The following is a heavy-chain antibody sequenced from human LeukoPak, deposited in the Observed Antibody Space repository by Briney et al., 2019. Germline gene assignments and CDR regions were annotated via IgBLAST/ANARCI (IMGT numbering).Heavy chain of an antibody. CDR1: GGSIGTYY. D-gene: IGHD1-26*01. J-gene: IGHJ4*02. CDR3: ASPVGATY. CDR2: IYYSGST. Sequence: SETLSLTCTVSGGSIGTYYWSWIRQPPGKGLEWIGYIYYSGSTNYNPSLKSRVTISVYTSKNQFSLKLNSVTAADTAVYYCASPVGATYWGQGTLVTVSS. V-gene: IGHV4-59*12.